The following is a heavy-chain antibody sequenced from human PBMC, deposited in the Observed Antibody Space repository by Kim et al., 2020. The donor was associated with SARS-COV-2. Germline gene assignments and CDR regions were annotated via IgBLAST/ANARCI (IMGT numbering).Heavy chain of an antibody. CDR1: GFTFDDYA. D-gene: IGHD3-22*01. CDR2: ISWNSGSI. CDR3: AKDASPVITTPDY. V-gene: IGHV3-9*01. J-gene: IGHJ4*02. Sequence: GGSLRLSCAASGFTFDDYAMHWVRQAPGKGLEWVAGISWNSGSIGYADSGKGRFTIYIDNAKNSLYLQMNSLRAEDTALYYCAKDASPVITTPDYWGQGTLVTGSS.